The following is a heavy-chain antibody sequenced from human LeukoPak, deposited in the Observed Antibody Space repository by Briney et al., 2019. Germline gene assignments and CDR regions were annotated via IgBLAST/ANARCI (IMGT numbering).Heavy chain of an antibody. J-gene: IGHJ6*03. Sequence: GGSLRLSCAASKFTFSEYGMNWVRQAPGKGLEWVSYISSSSSTIYYGDSVKGRFTISRDNAENSVYLQMNGLRAEDTAVYYCARDPTVTTSLYYYYYMDVWGKGTTVTVSS. CDR3: ARDPTVTTSLYYYYYMDV. V-gene: IGHV3-48*01. D-gene: IGHD4-11*01. CDR2: ISSSSSTI. CDR1: KFTFSEYG.